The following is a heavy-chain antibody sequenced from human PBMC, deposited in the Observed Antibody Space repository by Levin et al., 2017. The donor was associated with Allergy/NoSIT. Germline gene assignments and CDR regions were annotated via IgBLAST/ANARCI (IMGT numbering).Heavy chain of an antibody. CDR1: GFSLTTSGVG. D-gene: IGHD3-9*01. J-gene: IGHJ3*01. V-gene: IGHV2-5*02. CDR3: AHALYYDIMAADYNTVPFDF. Sequence: SGPTLVKPTQTLTLTCTFSGFSLTTSGVGVGWIRQPPGKALEWLALIYWDDDKRYSPSLQSRLTITKDTSKNQVVLTMASVDPVDTATYYCAHALYYDIMAADYNTVPFDFWGQGTMVTVSS. CDR2: IYWDDDK.